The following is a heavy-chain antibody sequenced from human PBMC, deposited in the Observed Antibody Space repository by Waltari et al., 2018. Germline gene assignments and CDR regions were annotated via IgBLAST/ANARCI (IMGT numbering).Heavy chain of an antibody. Sequence: QLQLQESGPGLVKPSETLSLTCTVSGGSISSSSYYWGWIRQPPGKGLEWIGSIYYSGSTYYNPSLKSRVTISVDTSKNQFSLKLSSVTAADTAVYYCARGGEYWQLVTEAAFDYWGQGTLVTVSS. CDR2: IYYSGST. D-gene: IGHD6-6*01. V-gene: IGHV4-39*07. CDR1: GGSISSSSYY. CDR3: ARGGEYWQLVTEAAFDY. J-gene: IGHJ4*02.